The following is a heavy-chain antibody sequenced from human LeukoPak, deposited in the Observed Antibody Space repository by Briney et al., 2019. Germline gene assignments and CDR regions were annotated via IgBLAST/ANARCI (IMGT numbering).Heavy chain of an antibody. J-gene: IGHJ4*02. CDR3: ARDHSSSSEDY. Sequence: PSETLSLNCTVSGYTINSGYYWAWIRQHPGKGLEWIGSIFHTGSTYHNPSLKSRVTISVDTSKIQFSLKLNSVTAADTAVYYCARDHSSSSEDYWGQGTLVTVSS. V-gene: IGHV4-38-2*02. CDR1: GYTINSGYY. CDR2: IFHTGST. D-gene: IGHD6-13*01.